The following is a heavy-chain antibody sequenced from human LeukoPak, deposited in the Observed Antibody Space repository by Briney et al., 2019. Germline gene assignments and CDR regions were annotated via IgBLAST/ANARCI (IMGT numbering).Heavy chain of an antibody. CDR3: ARDHSSSWYVGYPYNWFDP. D-gene: IGHD6-13*01. V-gene: IGHV3-7*01. CDR1: GFTFSSYW. J-gene: IGHJ5*02. CDR2: IKQDGSEK. Sequence: GGSLRLSCAASGFTFSSYWMNWVRQAPGRGLEWVANIKQDGSEKYYVDSVKGRFTISRDNAKNSLYLQMSSLRVEDTAVYYCARDHSSSWYVGYPYNWFDPWGQGTLVTVSS.